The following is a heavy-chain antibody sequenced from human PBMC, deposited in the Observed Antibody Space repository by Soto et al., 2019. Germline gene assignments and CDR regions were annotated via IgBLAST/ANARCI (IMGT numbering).Heavy chain of an antibody. D-gene: IGHD3-3*01. Sequence: PGGSLRLSCAASGFTFSSYAMSWVRQAPGKGLEWVSAISGSGGSTYYADSVKGRFTISRDNSKNTLYLQMNSLRAEDTAVYYCAKVDYDFWSGYLDYWGQGTLVTVSS. V-gene: IGHV3-23*01. CDR2: ISGSGGST. CDR3: AKVDYDFWSGYLDY. J-gene: IGHJ4*02. CDR1: GFTFSSYA.